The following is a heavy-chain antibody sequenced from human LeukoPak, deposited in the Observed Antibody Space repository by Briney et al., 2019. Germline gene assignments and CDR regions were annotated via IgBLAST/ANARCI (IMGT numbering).Heavy chain of an antibody. J-gene: IGHJ4*02. CDR3: ARIGYAGSCFDY. Sequence: PGGSLRLSCAASGFTFSSYWMSWVRQAPGKGLEWVANIKQDGSEKYYVDSVKGRFTISRDNAKNSVHLQMNSLRAEDTAVYYCARIGYAGSCFDYWGQGTLVTVSS. CDR2: IKQDGSEK. V-gene: IGHV3-7*04. CDR1: GFTFSSYW. D-gene: IGHD6-13*01.